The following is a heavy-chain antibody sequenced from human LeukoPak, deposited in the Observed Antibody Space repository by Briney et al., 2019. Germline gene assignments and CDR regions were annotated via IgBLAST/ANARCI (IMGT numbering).Heavy chain of an antibody. V-gene: IGHV4-39*02. J-gene: IGHJ6*03. CDR2: IYYSGST. CDR3: AREIRPGNYYYYMDV. Sequence: SETLSLTCTVSGGSISSSSYYWGWIRQPPGKGLEWIGSIYYSGSTYYNPSLKSRVTISVDMSRNQSSLKLTSVTAADTAVYYCAREIRPGNYYYYMDVWGKGTTVTISS. D-gene: IGHD1-14*01. CDR1: GGSISSSSYY.